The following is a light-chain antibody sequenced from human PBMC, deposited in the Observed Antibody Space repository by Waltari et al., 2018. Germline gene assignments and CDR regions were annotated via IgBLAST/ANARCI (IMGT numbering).Light chain of an antibody. CDR1: SSDVGGYNY. CDR3: CSYAGSALRV. Sequence: QSALTQPRSVSGSPGQSVTISCTGTSSDVGGYNYVSWYQQHPGKAPQLIIYDVNRRPSGVPGRFSGSKSGNTASLTISGLQAEDEADYYCCSYAGSALRVFGGGTKLTVL. CDR2: DVN. J-gene: IGLJ3*02. V-gene: IGLV2-11*01.